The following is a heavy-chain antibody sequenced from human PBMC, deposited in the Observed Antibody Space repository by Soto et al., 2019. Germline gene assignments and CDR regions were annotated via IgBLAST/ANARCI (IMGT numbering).Heavy chain of an antibody. CDR2: ISGSGGST. V-gene: IGHV3-23*01. J-gene: IGHJ4*02. D-gene: IGHD3-22*01. CDR3: AKEYFDSSGPFDY. CDR1: GFSFSNYA. Sequence: GSLRLSCAASGFSFSNYAMSWVRQAPGKGLEWVSGISGSGGSTYFADSVKGRFGISRDNSRNTVYLQVNRLRAEDTAVYYCAKEYFDSSGPFDYWGRGTLVTVSS.